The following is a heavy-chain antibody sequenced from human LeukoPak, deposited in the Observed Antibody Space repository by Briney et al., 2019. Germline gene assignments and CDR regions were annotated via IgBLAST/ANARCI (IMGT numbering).Heavy chain of an antibody. V-gene: IGHV4-34*01. D-gene: IGHD6-13*01. CDR3: ARGFRAPGFPSFLSYSSSTFDY. CDR2: INHSGST. CDR1: GGSFSGYY. J-gene: IGHJ4*02. Sequence: PSETLPLTCAVYGGSFSGYYWSWIRQPPGKGLEWIGEINHSGSTNYNPSLKSRVTISVDTSKNQFSLKLSSVTAADTAVYYCARGFRAPGFPSFLSYSSSTFDYWGQGTLVTVSS.